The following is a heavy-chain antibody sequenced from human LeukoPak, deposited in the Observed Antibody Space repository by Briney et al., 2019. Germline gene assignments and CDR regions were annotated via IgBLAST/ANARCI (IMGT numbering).Heavy chain of an antibody. CDR3: ARQGTTGTTFADY. Sequence: GGSLRLSCAASGFTFSDYYMSWIRQTPGKGLEWVSYISSSSSYTYYADSVKGRFTISRDNAKNSLFLQMNSLGAEDTAVYYCARQGTTGTTFADYWGQGTLVTVSS. V-gene: IGHV3-11*03. D-gene: IGHD1-1*01. CDR1: GFTFSDYY. J-gene: IGHJ4*02. CDR2: ISSSSSYT.